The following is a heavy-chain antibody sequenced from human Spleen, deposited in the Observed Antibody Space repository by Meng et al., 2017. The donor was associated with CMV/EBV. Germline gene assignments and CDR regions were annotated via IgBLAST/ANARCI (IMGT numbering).Heavy chain of an antibody. CDR1: GFIFSDHY. CDR3: ASSLYCSSTSCYPYGAFDI. J-gene: IGHJ3*02. Sequence: GESLKISCAASGFIFSDHYMDWVRQAPGKGLEWVGRSRNKANRYTTEYAASVKGRFTISRDDSKNSLYLQMNSLKTEDTAVYYCASSLYCSSTSCYPYGAFDIWGQGTMVTVSS. D-gene: IGHD2-2*01. CDR2: SRNKANRYTT. V-gene: IGHV3-72*01.